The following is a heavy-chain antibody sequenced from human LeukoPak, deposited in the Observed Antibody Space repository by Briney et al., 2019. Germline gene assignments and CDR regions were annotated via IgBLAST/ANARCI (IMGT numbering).Heavy chain of an antibody. CDR1: GGSISSYH. J-gene: IGHJ4*02. CDR3: ARVLSGGTARVDY. CDR2: IYNSGST. D-gene: IGHD2-15*01. V-gene: IGHV4-59*12. Sequence: SETLSLTCTVSGGSISSYHWSWIRQPPGKGLEWVGYIYNSGSTNYNPSLKSRVTISVDTSRNQFSLTLSSVTAADTAVYYCARVLSGGTARVDYWGQGTLVTVSS.